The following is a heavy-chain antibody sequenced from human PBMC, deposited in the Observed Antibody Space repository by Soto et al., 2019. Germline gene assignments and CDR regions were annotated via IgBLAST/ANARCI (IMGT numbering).Heavy chain of an antibody. V-gene: IGHV3-15*01. J-gene: IGHJ6*03. D-gene: IGHD3-3*01. Sequence: PGGSLRLSCAASGFTFSNAWMSWVRQAPGKGLEWVGRIKSKTDGGTTDYAAPAKGRFTISRDDSKNTLYLQMNSLKTEDTAVYYCTTAPLRFLEWLLYMDVWGKGPRSPSP. CDR2: IKSKTDGGTT. CDR1: GFTFSNAW. CDR3: TTAPLRFLEWLLYMDV.